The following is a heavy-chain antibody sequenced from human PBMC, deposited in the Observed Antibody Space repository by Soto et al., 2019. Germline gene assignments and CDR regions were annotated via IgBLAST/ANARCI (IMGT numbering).Heavy chain of an antibody. V-gene: IGHV4-39*01. D-gene: IGHD2-21*02. CDR3: ARRDGEGQDRMDV. CDR1: GGSISSSSYY. CDR2: IYYSGST. Sequence: SETLSLTCTVSGGSISSSSYYWGWIRQPPGKGLEWIGSIYYSGSTYYNPSLKSRVTISVDTSKNQFSLKLSSVTAADTAVYFCARRDGEGQDRMDVWGQGTSVTVSS. J-gene: IGHJ6*02.